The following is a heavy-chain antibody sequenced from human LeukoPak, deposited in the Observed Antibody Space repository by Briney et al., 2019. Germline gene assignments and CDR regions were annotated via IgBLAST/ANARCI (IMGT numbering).Heavy chain of an antibody. V-gene: IGHV5-51*01. CDR2: IYPGDSDT. D-gene: IGHD3-9*01. J-gene: IGHJ5*02. Sequence: GESLKISCKGSGYSFTSYWIGWVRQMPGKGPEWMGIIYPGDSDTSYSPSFQGQVTISADKSISTAYLLWSSLKASDTAMYYCAARRSDWSWFDPWGQGTLVTVSS. CDR3: AARRSDWSWFDP. CDR1: GYSFTSYW.